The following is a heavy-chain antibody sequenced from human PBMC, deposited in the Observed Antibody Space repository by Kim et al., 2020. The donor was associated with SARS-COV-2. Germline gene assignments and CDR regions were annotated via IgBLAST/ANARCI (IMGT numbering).Heavy chain of an antibody. Sequence: GGSLRLSCAVSGFTFSNYAIHWVRQAPGKGLEWVADITFDGRHKHYADSVKGRFAISRDNSKNTVNLQINSLRAEDTAVYYCATDDSERTIYPPLNHGLDAWGQGTTVTASS. J-gene: IGHJ6*02. CDR2: ITFDGRHK. D-gene: IGHD1-7*01. CDR3: ATDDSERTIYPPLNHGLDA. V-gene: IGHV3-30*09. CDR1: GFTFSNYA.